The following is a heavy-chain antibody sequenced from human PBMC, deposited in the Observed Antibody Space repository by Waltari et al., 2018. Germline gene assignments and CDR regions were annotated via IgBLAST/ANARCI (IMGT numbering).Heavy chain of an antibody. J-gene: IGHJ4*02. Sequence: VQLXESGGGXIRPGGSLRXSCVASGFTVSSNYMSWVRQAPGRGLEXVSVIXIGGSXFYAGXVEGRFTISRXNSKNTLYLQMDRLTAEXTAVYYCAXNGGTXPQGGVLYYFDXWGQGTPVTV. V-gene: IGHV3-53*01. CDR1: GFTVSSNY. CDR3: AXNGGTXPQGGVLYYFDX. CDR2: IXIGGSX. D-gene: IGHD2-8*02.